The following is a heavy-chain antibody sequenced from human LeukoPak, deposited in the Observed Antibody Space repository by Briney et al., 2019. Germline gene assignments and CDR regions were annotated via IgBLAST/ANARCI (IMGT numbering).Heavy chain of an antibody. CDR1: GFTFSSYA. D-gene: IGHD6-13*01. Sequence: GGSLRLSCAASGFTFSSYAMSWVRQVPGKGLEWVSAISGSGGSTYYADSVKGRFTISRDNAKNSLYLQMNSLRAEDTAVYYCARGGYSSSWYIDYWGQGTLVTVSS. J-gene: IGHJ4*02. V-gene: IGHV3-23*01. CDR2: ISGSGGST. CDR3: ARGGYSSSWYIDY.